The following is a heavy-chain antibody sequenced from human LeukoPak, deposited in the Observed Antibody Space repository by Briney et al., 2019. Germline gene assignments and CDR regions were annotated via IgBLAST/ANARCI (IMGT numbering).Heavy chain of an antibody. V-gene: IGHV4-4*07. J-gene: IGHJ6*02. CDR3: ARETMVRGWNYYYGMDV. Sequence: SETLSLTCTVCGGSISSYYGSWLRQPAGKGGEWVGRIYTSGSTNYNPSLKSRVTISVDTSKNQFSLKLSSVTAADTAVYYCARETMVRGWNYYYGMDVWGQGTTVTVSS. CDR1: GGSISSYY. D-gene: IGHD3-10*01. CDR2: IYTSGST.